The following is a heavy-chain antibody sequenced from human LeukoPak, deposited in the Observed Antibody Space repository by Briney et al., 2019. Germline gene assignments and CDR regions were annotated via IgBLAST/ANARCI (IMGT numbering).Heavy chain of an antibody. CDR1: GFTFSSYA. CDR3: ARDPESYYYMDV. V-gene: IGHV3-30*04. J-gene: IGHJ6*03. Sequence: PGGSLRLSCAASGFTFSSYAMHWVRQAPGKGLEWVAVISYGGSNKYYADSVKGRFTISRDNSKNTLYLQMNSLRAEDTAVYYCARDPESYYYMDVWGKGTTVTVSS. CDR2: ISYGGSNK.